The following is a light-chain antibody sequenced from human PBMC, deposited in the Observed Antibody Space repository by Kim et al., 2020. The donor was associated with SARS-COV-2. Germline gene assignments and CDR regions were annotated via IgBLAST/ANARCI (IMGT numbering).Light chain of an antibody. CDR2: KDS. J-gene: IGLJ2*01. CDR1: ALPKQH. V-gene: IGLV3-25*03. CDR3: QSADSSGTYVV. Sequence: PGQTARITCSGNALPKQHAYWYQQKPGQAPVLVIYKDSVRPSGIPERFSGSSSGTTVTLTISGVQAEDEADYYCQSADSSGTYVVFGGGTQLTVL.